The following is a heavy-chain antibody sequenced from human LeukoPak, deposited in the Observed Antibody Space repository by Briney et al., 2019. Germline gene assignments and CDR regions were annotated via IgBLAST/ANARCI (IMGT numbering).Heavy chain of an antibody. CDR1: GFTFSSYG. CDR3: AKDGARSPSRLGELQH. J-gene: IGHJ1*01. V-gene: IGHV3-30*18. Sequence: PGRSLRLSCAASGFTFSSYGMHWVRKAPSKGLEWVAVISYDGSNTYYADSVKGRCSISRDNSKNTLYLQMNSLRAEDTAVYYCAKDGARSPSRLGELQHWGQGSLVSVS. D-gene: IGHD3-16*01. CDR2: ISYDGSNT.